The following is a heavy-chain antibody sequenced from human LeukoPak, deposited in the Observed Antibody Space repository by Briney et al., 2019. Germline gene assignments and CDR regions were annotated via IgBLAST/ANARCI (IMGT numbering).Heavy chain of an antibody. D-gene: IGHD2-2*01. J-gene: IGHJ6*03. CDR3: ARENCSSTSCCDYYYYYMDV. V-gene: IGHV4-59*12. CDR2: IYYSGST. Sequence: SETLSLTCTVSGGSISSYYWSWIRQPPGKGLEWIGYIYYSGSTNYNPSLKSRVTISVDTSKNQFSLKLSSVTAADTAVYYRARENCSSTSCCDYYYYYMDVWGKGTTVTVSS. CDR1: GGSISSYY.